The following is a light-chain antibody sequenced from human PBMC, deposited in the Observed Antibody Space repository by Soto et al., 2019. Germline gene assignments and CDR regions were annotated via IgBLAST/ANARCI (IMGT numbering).Light chain of an antibody. V-gene: IGKV4-1*01. CDR1: QSVLYSSKNKNY. Sequence: DIVMTQSPDSLAVSLGERATINCKSSQSVLYSSKNKNYLAWYQQKPGQPPKLLIYWASNRESGVPDRFSGSGSWTDFTLTISSLQAEDVAVYYCQQYYSAPLTFGQGTRLEIK. CDR3: QQYYSAPLT. J-gene: IGKJ5*01. CDR2: WAS.